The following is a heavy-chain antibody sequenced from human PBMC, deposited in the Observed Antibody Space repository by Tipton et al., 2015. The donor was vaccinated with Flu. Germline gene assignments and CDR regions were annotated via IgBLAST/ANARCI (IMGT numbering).Heavy chain of an antibody. D-gene: IGHD4-11*01. V-gene: IGHV4-4*08. CDR1: GGSISGNS. Sequence: TLSLTCTVTGGSISGNSWIRQSPGKGLEWLAYVSASGSVRYNPPHTSRASIVADTPSGRFTLRLTSVTAADTAVYYCARRDYSNYVSEPKNWFDPWGQGTLVTVSS. CDR2: VSASGSV. J-gene: IGHJ5*02. CDR3: ARRDYSNYVSEPKNWFDP.